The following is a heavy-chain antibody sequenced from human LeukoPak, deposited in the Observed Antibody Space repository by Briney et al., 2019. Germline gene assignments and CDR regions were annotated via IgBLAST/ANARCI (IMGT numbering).Heavy chain of an antibody. Sequence: RQPPGKGLEWIGYIYYSGSTNYNPSLKSRVTISVDTSKNQFSLKLSSVTAADTAVYYCARSRRVPAAMRHYYYMDVWGKGTTVTVSS. D-gene: IGHD2-2*01. CDR3: ARSRRVPAAMRHYYYMDV. V-gene: IGHV4-59*01. CDR2: IYYSGST. J-gene: IGHJ6*03.